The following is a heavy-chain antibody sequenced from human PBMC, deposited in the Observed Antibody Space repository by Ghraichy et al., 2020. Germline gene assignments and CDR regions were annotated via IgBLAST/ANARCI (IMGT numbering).Heavy chain of an antibody. CDR3: ARVTTTTCIRCGCAFDI. CDR1: GFTFSAYS. J-gene: IGHJ3*02. CDR2: ISYDGTIS. V-gene: IGHV3-30-3*01. D-gene: IGHD6-19*01. Sequence: GGSLRLSCAASGFTFSAYSMHWVRQAPAKGLESVALISYDGTISYYADSVKCRFTISRDNSKNTLYLQMNSLSTEDSAVYYCARVTTTTCIRCGCAFDIWGQGTMVTVSS.